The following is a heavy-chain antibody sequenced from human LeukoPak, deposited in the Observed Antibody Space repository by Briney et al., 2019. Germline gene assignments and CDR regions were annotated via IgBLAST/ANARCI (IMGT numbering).Heavy chain of an antibody. CDR3: AKDNKGATAGTRGFDP. D-gene: IGHD6-13*01. CDR1: GFTFNNYA. Sequence: PGRSLSLSCAASGFTFNNYAMHWVRQAPGKGLEWVAVTSYDGSNKYYADSVKGRFTISRDNSKNTLYLQMNSLRAEDTAVYYCAKDNKGATAGTRGFDPWGQGTLVTVSS. V-gene: IGHV3-30*18. J-gene: IGHJ5*02. CDR2: TSYDGSNK.